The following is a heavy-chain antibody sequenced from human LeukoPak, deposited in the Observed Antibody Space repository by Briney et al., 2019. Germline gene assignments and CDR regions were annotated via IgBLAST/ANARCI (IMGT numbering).Heavy chain of an antibody. V-gene: IGHV3-48*03. CDR3: ARSRRDNYYYYYGMDV. CDR1: GFTFSSYE. Sequence: GGSLRLSCAASGFTFSSYEMTWVRQAPGKGLGWGSNISSSDTTIHYADSVKGRFTIYRDNARNSLYLQMNSLRAEDTAVYYCARSRRDNYYYYYGMDVWGQGTTVTVSS. D-gene: IGHD5-24*01. CDR2: ISSSDTTI. J-gene: IGHJ6*02.